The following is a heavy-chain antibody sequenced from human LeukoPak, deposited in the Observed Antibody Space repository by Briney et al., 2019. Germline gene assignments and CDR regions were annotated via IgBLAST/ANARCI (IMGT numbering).Heavy chain of an antibody. D-gene: IGHD3-22*01. CDR2: TYYSGST. Sequence: SETLSLTCTVSGVSISSGDYYWSWIRQPPGKGLEWIGCTYYSGSTYYNPSLKSRVTISVDTSKNQFSLKLSSVTAADTAVYYCARPYYYDSRIDPWGQGTRVTVSS. CDR3: ARPYYYDSRIDP. J-gene: IGHJ5*02. V-gene: IGHV4-30-4*01. CDR1: GVSISSGDYY.